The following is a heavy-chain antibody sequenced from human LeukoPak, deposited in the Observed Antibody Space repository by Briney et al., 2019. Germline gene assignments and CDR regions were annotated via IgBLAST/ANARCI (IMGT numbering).Heavy chain of an antibody. J-gene: IGHJ4*02. Sequence: ASVNVSCKASGYTFTAYYMHWVRQAPGQGLEWMGLIDSKNGDTKYRQEYQCRLNIIRDTSISIAYMELRSLIFDDTAVYYCASEAYCSGGRWCVQRVAYWGQGTPVTVSS. D-gene: IGHD2-15*01. CDR3: ASEAYCSGGRWCVQRVAY. CDR1: GYTFTAYY. CDR2: IDSKNGDT. V-gene: IGHV1-2*02.